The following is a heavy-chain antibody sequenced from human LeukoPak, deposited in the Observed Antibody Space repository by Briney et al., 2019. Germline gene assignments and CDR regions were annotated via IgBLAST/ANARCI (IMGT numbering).Heavy chain of an antibody. D-gene: IGHD2-2*01. V-gene: IGHV3-21*01. CDR3: ARADCSGSTCYLRRSWFDP. CDR2: ISTGSGYI. CDR1: GFRLSDYD. Sequence: GGSLRLSCAASGFRLSDYDMNWVRQAPGEGLEWVSSISTGSGYIYYAYSVKGRFTISRDDAKNSLYLQMDYLRAEDTAVYYCARADCSGSTCYLRRSWFDPWGEGTLVTVSS. J-gene: IGHJ5*02.